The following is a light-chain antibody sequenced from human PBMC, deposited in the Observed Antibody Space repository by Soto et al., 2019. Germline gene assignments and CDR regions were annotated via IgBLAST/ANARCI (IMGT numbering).Light chain of an antibody. Sequence: EIVLTQSPGTLSLSPGERATLSGRASQSVSSSYLAWYQQKPGQAPRLLIYGASSRATGIPDRFSGSGSGTDFTLTISRLEPEAFAVYYCQQYGSSPRYTFGQGTKLEIK. CDR2: GAS. CDR1: QSVSSSY. V-gene: IGKV3-20*01. CDR3: QQYGSSPRYT. J-gene: IGKJ2*01.